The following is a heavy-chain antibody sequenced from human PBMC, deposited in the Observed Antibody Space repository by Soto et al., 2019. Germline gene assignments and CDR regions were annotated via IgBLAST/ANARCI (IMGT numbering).Heavy chain of an antibody. CDR2: IYDGGRT. D-gene: IGHD7-27*01. CDR1: GGSISTVDYW. CDR3: AIGPSGDKVDS. Sequence: QVQLQESVPGLVKPSQTLSLTCTVSGGSISTVDYWWSWISQSPDMDLEWIGHIYDGGRTYNNPSRVSRVAMSVDTSKSKLSRTLSSVSAADTAVYYCAIGPSGDKVDSWGQGTLVTVSS. J-gene: IGHJ4*02. V-gene: IGHV4-30-4*01.